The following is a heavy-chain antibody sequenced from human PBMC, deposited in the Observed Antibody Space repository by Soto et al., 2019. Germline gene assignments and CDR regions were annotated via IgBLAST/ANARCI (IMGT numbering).Heavy chain of an antibody. CDR3: AREIDGYYGMDV. J-gene: IGHJ6*02. CDR1: GGTFSTDS. V-gene: IGHV1-69*12. CDR2: IIPMFGTA. Sequence: QVQLVQSGAEVKKPGSSVKVSCKASGGTFSTDSISWVRQAPGQGLEWMGGIIPMFGTANNAQKFQGRVTITADESTSTAYMELSSLRSEDTAMYFCAREIDGYYGMDVWGQGTTVTVAS.